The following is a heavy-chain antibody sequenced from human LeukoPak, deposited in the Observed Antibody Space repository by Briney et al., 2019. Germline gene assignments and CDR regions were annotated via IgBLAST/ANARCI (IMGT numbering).Heavy chain of an antibody. J-gene: IGHJ2*01. CDR1: GGSISSYY. V-gene: IGHV4-59*01. D-gene: IGHD3-22*01. CDR3: AIGNYDSSGYRAWYFDL. Sequence: SETLSLTCSVSGGSISSYYWSWIRQPPGKGLEWIGYMSYTGSTNYSPSPKSRVTISVDTSKNQFSLKLNSVTAADTAVYYCAIGNYDSSGYRAWYFDLWGRGTLVTFSS. CDR2: MSYTGST.